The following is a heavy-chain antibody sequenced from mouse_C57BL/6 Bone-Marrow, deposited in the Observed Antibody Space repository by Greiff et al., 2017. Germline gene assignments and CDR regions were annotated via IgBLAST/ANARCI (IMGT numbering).Heavy chain of an antibody. CDR3: ARFGNPYYYAMYY. CDR1: GYTFTSYG. D-gene: IGHD2-1*01. Sequence: VHVKQSGAELVRPGSSVKMSCKTSGYTFTSYGINWVKQRPGQGLEWIGYIYIGNGYTEYNEKFKGKATLPSDTSSSTAYMQLSSLTSEYSAIYFCARFGNPYYYAMYYWGQGTSVTVSA. V-gene: IGHV1-58*01. J-gene: IGHJ4*01. CDR2: IYIGNGYT.